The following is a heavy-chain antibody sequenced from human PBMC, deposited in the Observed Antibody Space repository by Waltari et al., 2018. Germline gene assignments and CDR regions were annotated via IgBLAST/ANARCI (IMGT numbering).Heavy chain of an antibody. CDR3: ARDISSGYDFEDY. CDR2: ISSSSSYI. D-gene: IGHD5-12*01. Sequence: EVQLVEYGGGLVKPGGSLRLSCAASGFTFSSYSMNWVRQAPGKGLEWVSSISSSSSYIYYADSVKGRFTISRDNAKNSLYLQMNSLRAEDTAVYYCARDISSGYDFEDYWGQGTLVTVSS. CDR1: GFTFSSYS. J-gene: IGHJ4*02. V-gene: IGHV3-21*01.